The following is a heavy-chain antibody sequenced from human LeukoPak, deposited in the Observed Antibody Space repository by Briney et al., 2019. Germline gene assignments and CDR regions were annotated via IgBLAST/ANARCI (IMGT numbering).Heavy chain of an antibody. V-gene: IGHV3-21*01. D-gene: IGHD3-22*01. CDR1: GFTFSSYS. CDR2: VSTSSAYV. Sequence: GGSLRLSCAASGFTFSSYSMNWVRQAPGKGLEWVSYVSTSSAYVHYADSVKGRFTISRDNAKNSLYLQMNTLRAEDTAVYYCAREDSSGPIGYWGQGTVVTVSS. J-gene: IGHJ4*02. CDR3: AREDSSGPIGY.